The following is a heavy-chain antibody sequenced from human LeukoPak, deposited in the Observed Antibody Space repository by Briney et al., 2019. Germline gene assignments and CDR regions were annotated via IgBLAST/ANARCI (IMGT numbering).Heavy chain of an antibody. CDR2: INPNSGGT. V-gene: IGHV1-2*02. J-gene: IGHJ4*02. D-gene: IGHD1-26*01. Sequence: ASVKVSCKASGYTFTGYYMHWVRQAPGQGLEWMGWINPNSGGTNYAQKFQGRVTMTRDTSISTAYMELSSLRSEDTAVYYCARGVPQWELLSGLDYWGQGTLVTVSS. CDR1: GYTFTGYY. CDR3: ARGVPQWELLSGLDY.